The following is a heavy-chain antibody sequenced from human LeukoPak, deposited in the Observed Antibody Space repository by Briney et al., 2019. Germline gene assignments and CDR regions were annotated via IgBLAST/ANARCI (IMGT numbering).Heavy chain of an antibody. CDR1: GGSISSSNW. Sequence: PSETLSLTCAVSGGSISSSNWWSWVRQPPGKGLEWIGEIYHSGSTNYNPSLKSRVTISVDKSKNQFSLKLSSVTAADTAVYYCARDRITGTRTDAFDIWGQGTMVTVSS. CDR2: IYHSGST. V-gene: IGHV4-4*02. D-gene: IGHD1-7*01. CDR3: ARDRITGTRTDAFDI. J-gene: IGHJ3*02.